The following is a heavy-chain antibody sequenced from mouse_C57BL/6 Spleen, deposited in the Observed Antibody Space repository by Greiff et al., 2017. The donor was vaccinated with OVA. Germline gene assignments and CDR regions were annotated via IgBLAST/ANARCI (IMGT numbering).Heavy chain of an antibody. Sequence: EVKVEESGGGLVKPGGSLKLSCAASGFTFSSYTMSWVRQTPEKRLEWVATISGGGGNSYYPDSVKGRFTISRDNAKNTLYLQMSSLRSEDTALYYCARPYDYDSDWYFDVWGTGTTVTVSS. CDR1: GFTFSSYT. J-gene: IGHJ1*03. CDR2: ISGGGGNS. V-gene: IGHV5-9*01. D-gene: IGHD2-4*01. CDR3: ARPYDYDSDWYFDV.